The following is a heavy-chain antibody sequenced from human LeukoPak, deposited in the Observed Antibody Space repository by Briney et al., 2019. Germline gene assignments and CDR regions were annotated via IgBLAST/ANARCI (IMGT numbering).Heavy chain of an antibody. V-gene: IGHV3-30*18. CDR2: ISYEGSNK. Sequence: PGGSLRLSCAASGFTFSSYGMHWVRQAPDKGLEWVAVISYEGSNKYYADSVKGRFTISRDNSKNTLYLQMNSLRAEDTAVYYCAKDRYYYDSSGYYPNYYYGMDVWGQGTTVTVSS. J-gene: IGHJ6*02. D-gene: IGHD3-22*01. CDR1: GFTFSSYG. CDR3: AKDRYYYDSSGYYPNYYYGMDV.